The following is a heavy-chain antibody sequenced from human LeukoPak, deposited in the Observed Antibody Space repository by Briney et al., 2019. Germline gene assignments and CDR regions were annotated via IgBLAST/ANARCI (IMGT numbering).Heavy chain of an antibody. CDR2: ITGGGDTT. Sequence: GGSLRLSCVASGFTFDGYGMNWVRQAPGKGLEWVSGITGGGDTTFYADSVKGRFTISRDNPKNTLYLRMNSLRADDTAVYYCARDARLVAFDNWGQGTLVTVSS. D-gene: IGHD5-12*01. CDR1: GFTFDGYG. CDR3: ARDARLVAFDN. V-gene: IGHV3-23*01. J-gene: IGHJ4*02.